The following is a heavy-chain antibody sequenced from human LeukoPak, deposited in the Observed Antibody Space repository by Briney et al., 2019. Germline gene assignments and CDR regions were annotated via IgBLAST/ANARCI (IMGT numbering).Heavy chain of an antibody. D-gene: IGHD6-13*01. CDR1: GFTFSSYG. Sequence: GGSLRLSCAASGFTFSSYGMRWVRQAPGKGLEWVAVIWYDGSNKYYADSVKGRFTISSDNSKNTLYLQMNSLRAEDTAVYYCAKGIAAAGPQDYWGQGTLVTVSS. V-gene: IGHV3-33*06. CDR2: IWYDGSNK. J-gene: IGHJ4*02. CDR3: AKGIAAAGPQDY.